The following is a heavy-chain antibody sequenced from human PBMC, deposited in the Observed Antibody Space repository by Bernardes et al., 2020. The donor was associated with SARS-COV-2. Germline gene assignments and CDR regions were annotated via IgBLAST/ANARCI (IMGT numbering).Heavy chain of an antibody. V-gene: IGHV4-4*02. CDR1: GGSISSTNW. J-gene: IGHJ4*02. CDR3: AREESSGWYGQGGGSVDY. D-gene: IGHD6-19*01. Sequence: SETLSLTCAVSGGSISSTNWWTWVRQPPGKGLEWIGEIYHSGSTNYNPSLKSRVTISVDKSNNQFSLKLSSVTAADTAVYYCAREESSGWYGQGGGSVDYWGQGTLVPVSS. CDR2: IYHSGST.